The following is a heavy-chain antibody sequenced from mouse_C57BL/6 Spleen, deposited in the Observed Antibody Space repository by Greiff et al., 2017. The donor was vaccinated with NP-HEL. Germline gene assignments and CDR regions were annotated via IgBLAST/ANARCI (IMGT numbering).Heavy chain of an antibody. V-gene: IGHV3-6*01. Sequence: EVQLVESGPGLVKPSQSLSLTCSVTGYSITSGYYWNWIRQFPGNKLEWMGYISYDGSNNYNPSLKNRISITRDTSKNQFFLKLNSVTTEDTATYYCARRDLPYYFDYWGQGTTLTVSS. CDR3: ARRDLPYYFDY. J-gene: IGHJ2*01. CDR1: GYSITSGYY. CDR2: ISYDGSN.